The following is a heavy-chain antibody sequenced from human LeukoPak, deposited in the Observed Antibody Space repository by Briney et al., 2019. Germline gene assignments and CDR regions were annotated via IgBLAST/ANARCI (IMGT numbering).Heavy chain of an antibody. CDR3: ARDAGAAAAFYYFDF. J-gene: IGHJ4*02. CDR2: IYYSGST. CDR1: GGSFSNYY. D-gene: IGHD6-13*01. V-gene: IGHV4-59*12. Sequence: PSETLSLTCTVSGGSFSNYYWSWVRQSPGKGLEWVGYIYYSGSTNYNPSLKSRVTISLSSSKNHFSLSLSSVTAADTAVYYCARDAGAAAAFYYFDFWGQGTLVTVSS.